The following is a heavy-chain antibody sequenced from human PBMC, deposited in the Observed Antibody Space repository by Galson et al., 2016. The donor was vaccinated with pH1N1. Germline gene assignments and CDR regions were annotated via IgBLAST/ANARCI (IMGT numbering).Heavy chain of an antibody. CDR1: GFTFNSNA. CDR3: VKDPDYGGQLR. J-gene: IGHJ4*02. Sequence: SLRLSCAASGFTFNSNAMHWVRQAPGKGLEWVAFIRFDGSKKYYADSVKGRFTISRDNSRATLFLQMNSLRPEDTAVYYCVKDPDYGGQLRWGQGTLVTVSS. CDR2: IRFDGSKK. D-gene: IGHD4-23*01. V-gene: IGHV3-30*02.